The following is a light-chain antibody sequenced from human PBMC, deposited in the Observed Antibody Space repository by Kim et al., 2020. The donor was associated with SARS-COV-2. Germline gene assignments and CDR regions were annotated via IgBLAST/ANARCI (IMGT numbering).Light chain of an antibody. CDR2: TDT. J-gene: IGLJ2*01. Sequence: SYELTQPPSVSVSPGQTARITCFGDALPKQYAYWFQQKPGQAPVLVLYTDTERPSGIPERFSASSSVPTVTLSIRGVQAEDEAAYYCQSADSSCPYQVVF. CDR1: ALPKQY. CDR3: QSADSSCPYQVV. V-gene: IGLV3-25*03.